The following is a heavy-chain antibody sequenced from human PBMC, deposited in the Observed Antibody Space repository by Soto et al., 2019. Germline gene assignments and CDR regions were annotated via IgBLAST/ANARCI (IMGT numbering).Heavy chain of an antibody. D-gene: IGHD3-10*01. CDR1: GFTFSSYA. V-gene: IGHV3-23*01. J-gene: IGHJ4*02. Sequence: GGSLRLSCAASGFTFSSYAMSWVRQAPGKGLEWVSAISGSGGSTYYADSVKGRFTISRDNSKNTLYLQMNSLRAEDTAVYYCAKDLDWFGELSSFDYWGQGTLVTVSS. CDR3: AKDLDWFGELSSFDY. CDR2: ISGSGGST.